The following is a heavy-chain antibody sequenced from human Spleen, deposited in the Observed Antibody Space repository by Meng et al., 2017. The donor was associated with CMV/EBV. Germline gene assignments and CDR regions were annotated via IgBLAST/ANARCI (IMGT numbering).Heavy chain of an antibody. J-gene: IGHJ4*02. D-gene: IGHD2-2*01. CDR2: IHHSGST. Sequence: SETLSLTCAVYGGSFSGYYWSWIRQPPGKGLEWIGEIHHSGSTNYNPSLKSRVTISVDTSKNQFSLKLSSVTAADTAVYYCARTCSSTSCPDYWGQGTLVTVSS. CDR3: ARTCSSTSCPDY. V-gene: IGHV4-34*01. CDR1: GGSFSGYY.